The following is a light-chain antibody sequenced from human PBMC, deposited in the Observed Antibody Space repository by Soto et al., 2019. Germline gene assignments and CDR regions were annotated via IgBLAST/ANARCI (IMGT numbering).Light chain of an antibody. CDR3: TSYAGSNNLL. CDR1: SSDVGSYDH. Sequence: QSALTQPPSASGSPGQSVTISCTGTSSDVGSYDHVSWYQQYPGKAPKLMICGVNNRPSGVPDRFSGSKSGNTASLTVSGLQADDEADYYCTSYAGSNNLLFGGGTKLTVL. CDR2: GVN. V-gene: IGLV2-8*01. J-gene: IGLJ3*02.